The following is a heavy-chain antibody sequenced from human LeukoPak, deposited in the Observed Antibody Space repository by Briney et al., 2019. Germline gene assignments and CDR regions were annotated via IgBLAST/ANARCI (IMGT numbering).Heavy chain of an antibody. Sequence: SETLSLTCAVSGYSITSGYYWGWIRQTPGKGLEWIGSVYHTGSIHCNPSLQSRVTISVDTSKNLFALKLSSVTAADTAVYYCARDQWRWNIGSYYKDYWGQGTLVTVST. V-gene: IGHV4-38-2*02. CDR1: GYSITSGYY. CDR2: VYHTGSI. CDR3: ARDQWRWNIGSYYKDY. D-gene: IGHD1-26*01. J-gene: IGHJ4*02.